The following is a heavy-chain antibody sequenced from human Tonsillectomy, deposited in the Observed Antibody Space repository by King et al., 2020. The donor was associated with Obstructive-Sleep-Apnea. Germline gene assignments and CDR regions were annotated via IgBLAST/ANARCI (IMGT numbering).Heavy chain of an antibody. Sequence: VQLVESGGGLVQPGGSLRLSCAASGFTFSSYWMSLVRQAPVKGLEWVANIKQDGSEKYYVVFVRGRFTNSTGNAKNSLYLQMNSLRAEDTAVYYCARVLAVAGTATYYFDYWGQGTLVTVSS. V-gene: IGHV3-7*03. CDR1: GFTFSSYW. D-gene: IGHD6-19*01. CDR3: ARVLAVAGTATYYFDY. J-gene: IGHJ4*02. CDR2: IKQDGSEK.